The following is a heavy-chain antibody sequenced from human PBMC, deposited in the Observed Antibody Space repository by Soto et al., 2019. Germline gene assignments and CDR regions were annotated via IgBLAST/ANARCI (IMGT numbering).Heavy chain of an antibody. Sequence: QVQLVQSGAEVKKPGASVKVSCKASGYTFTSYYMHWVRQAPGQGLEWMGIINPSVGSTSYAQKFQGRVTMTRDTSTSTVYMELSSLRSEDTAVYYCARVRRGIWSGYCPDYWGQGTLVTVSS. CDR1: GYTFTSYY. CDR2: INPSVGST. D-gene: IGHD3-3*01. CDR3: ARVRRGIWSGYCPDY. J-gene: IGHJ4*02. V-gene: IGHV1-46*03.